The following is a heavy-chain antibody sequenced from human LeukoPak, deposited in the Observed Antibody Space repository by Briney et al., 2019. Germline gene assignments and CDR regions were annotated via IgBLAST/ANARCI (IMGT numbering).Heavy chain of an antibody. V-gene: IGHV3-53*01. CDR2: IYSGGST. D-gene: IGHD3-22*01. CDR3: EMYYYDSSGSDYFDY. Sequence: GGSLRLSCAASGFTVSSNYMSWVRQAPGKGLEWVSVIYSGGSTYYADSVKGRFTISRDNSKNTLYLQMNSLRAEDTAVYYCEMYYYDSSGSDYFDYWGQGTLVTVSS. J-gene: IGHJ4*02. CDR1: GFTVSSNY.